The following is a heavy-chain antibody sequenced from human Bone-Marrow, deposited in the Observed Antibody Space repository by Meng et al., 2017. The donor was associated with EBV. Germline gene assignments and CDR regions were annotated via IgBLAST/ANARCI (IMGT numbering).Heavy chain of an antibody. Sequence: QVLLVQAGDEEKKPGSGVKVLRKTSGSSFSSDAISWVRQAPGQGLEWMGGLIPMLGAPNYAQKFQDRVTIIADKSTSIHYMELSSLRSDDTAVYYCASESGRGYTPDYWGRGTLVTVSS. V-gene: IGHV1-69*06. CDR3: ASESGRGYTPDY. CDR1: GSSFSSDA. J-gene: IGHJ4*02. CDR2: LIPMLGAP. D-gene: IGHD3-10*01.